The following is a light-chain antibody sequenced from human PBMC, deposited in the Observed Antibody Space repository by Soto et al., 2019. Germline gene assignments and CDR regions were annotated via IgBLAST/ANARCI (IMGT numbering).Light chain of an antibody. CDR2: DAS. CDR3: QQRSNWLWT. CDR1: QSVSSSY. J-gene: IGKJ1*01. Sequence: IVLTPSPSTLSLSPGERATLSCRASQSVSSSYLAWYQQKPGQAPRLLIYDASNRATGIPARFSGSGSGTDFTLTISSLEPEDFAVYYWQQRSNWLWTFGQGTKVDI. V-gene: IGKV3-11*01.